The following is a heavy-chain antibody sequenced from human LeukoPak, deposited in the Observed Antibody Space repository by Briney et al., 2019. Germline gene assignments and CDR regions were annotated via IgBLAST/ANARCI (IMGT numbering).Heavy chain of an antibody. CDR2: FDPEDGET. J-gene: IGHJ4*02. V-gene: IGHV1-24*01. CDR3: ATTPRDSSGFGY. D-gene: IGHD3-22*01. CDR1: GYTLTELS. Sequence: ASVKVSCKVSGYTLTELSMHWVRQAPGKGLEWMGGFDPEDGETIYAQKFQGRVTMTEDTSTDTAYMELSSLRSEDTAVYYCATTPRDSSGFGYWGQGTLVTVSS.